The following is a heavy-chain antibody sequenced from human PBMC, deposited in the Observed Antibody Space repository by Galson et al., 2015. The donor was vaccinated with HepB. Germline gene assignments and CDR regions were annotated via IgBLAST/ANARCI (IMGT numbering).Heavy chain of an antibody. CDR3: ARDPGYSLDY. V-gene: IGHV6-1*01. Sequence: CAISGDSVSNNSPAWNWIRQSPWRGLEWLGRTYYRSKWYIDYAESVKSRITIDRDTSKNQFSLQLNSVTPDDTGVYYCARDPGYSLDYWGQGTQVTVSS. D-gene: IGHD5-18*01. J-gene: IGHJ4*02. CDR2: TYYRSKWYI. CDR1: GDSVSNNSPA.